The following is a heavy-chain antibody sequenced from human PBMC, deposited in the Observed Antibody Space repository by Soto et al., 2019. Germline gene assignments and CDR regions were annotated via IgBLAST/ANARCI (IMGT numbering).Heavy chain of an antibody. CDR3: AGPYYDRNYYYGMDV. CDR1: GYTFTSYA. Sequence: ASVKVSFKASGYTFTSYAMHWVRQAPGQRLEWMGWINAGNGNTKYSQKFQGRVTITRDTSASTAYMELSSLRSEDTAVYYCAGPYYDRNYYYGMDVWGQGTTVTVSS. CDR2: INAGNGNT. J-gene: IGHJ6*02. V-gene: IGHV1-3*01. D-gene: IGHD3-10*02.